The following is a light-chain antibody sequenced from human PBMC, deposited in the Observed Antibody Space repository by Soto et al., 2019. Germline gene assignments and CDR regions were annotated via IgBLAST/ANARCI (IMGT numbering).Light chain of an antibody. J-gene: IGLJ2*01. Sequence: QSVLTQPPSVSGTPGQRVTISCSGGNSNIGSNPVSWYQEFPGTAPKLLISTNSRRPSWVPDRFSGSKSGTSASLAISGLRSEDEAVYSCGTSADTVYVFGSGTKLTVL. CDR1: NSNIGSNP. V-gene: IGLV1-44*01. CDR3: GTSADTVYV. CDR2: TNS.